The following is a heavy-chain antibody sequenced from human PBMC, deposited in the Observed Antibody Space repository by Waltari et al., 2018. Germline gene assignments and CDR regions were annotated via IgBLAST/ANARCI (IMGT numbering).Heavy chain of an antibody. V-gene: IGHV4-38-2*01. CDR3: ASYGSGSYYLDY. CDR2: IYHSGST. J-gene: IGHJ4*02. CDR1: GYSISSGYY. Sequence: QVQLQESGPGLVKPSETLSLTCAVSGYSISSGYYWGWIRQPPGKGLEWIGSIYHSGSTYYNPSLKSRVTISVDTSKNQFSLKLSSVTAADTAVYYCASYGSGSYYLDYWGQGTLVTVSS. D-gene: IGHD3-10*01.